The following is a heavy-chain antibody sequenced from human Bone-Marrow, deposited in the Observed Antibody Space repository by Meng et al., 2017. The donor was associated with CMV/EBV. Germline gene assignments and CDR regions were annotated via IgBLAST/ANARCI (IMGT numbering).Heavy chain of an antibody. D-gene: IGHD1-26*01. CDR3: ARSAVGATLYYGMDV. J-gene: IGHJ6*02. CDR2: IIPIFGTA. Sequence: SVKVSCKASGGTFSSYAISWVRQAPGQGLEWMGGIIPIFGTANYAQKFQGRVTITTDESTSTAYMELSSLRSEDTAVYYCARSAVGATLYYGMDVCGQGTTVTVSS. CDR1: GGTFSSYA. V-gene: IGHV1-69*05.